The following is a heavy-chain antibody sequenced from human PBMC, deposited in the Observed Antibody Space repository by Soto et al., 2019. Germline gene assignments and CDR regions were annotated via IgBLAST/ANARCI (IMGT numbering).Heavy chain of an antibody. CDR1: GGSISCGGYY. J-gene: IGHJ5*02. V-gene: IGHV4-31*02. Sequence: SETLSLTCTVSGGSISCGGYYWSWIRQHPGKGLEWIGYIYYSGSTYYNPSLKSRVTISVDTSKNQFSLKLSSVTAADTAVYYCARLSHSSSWFNWFDPWGQGTLVTVSS. CDR2: IYYSGST. D-gene: IGHD6-13*01. CDR3: ARLSHSSSWFNWFDP.